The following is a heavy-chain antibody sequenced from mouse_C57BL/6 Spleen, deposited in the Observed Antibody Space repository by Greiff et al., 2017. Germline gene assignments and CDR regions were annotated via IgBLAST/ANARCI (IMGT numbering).Heavy chain of an antibody. D-gene: IGHD1-1*01. CDR1: GYTFTSYW. Sequence: VQLQQPGAELVMPGASVKLSCKASGYTFTSYWMHWVKQRPGQGLEWIGEIDPSDSYPTSTQKFKGKSTLTVDKSSSKAYMQLSSLTSEDSAVYYCARSITTVVAEDGYVDVWGTGTTVTVSS. CDR2: IDPSDSYP. J-gene: IGHJ1*03. V-gene: IGHV1-69*01. CDR3: ARSITTVVAEDGYVDV.